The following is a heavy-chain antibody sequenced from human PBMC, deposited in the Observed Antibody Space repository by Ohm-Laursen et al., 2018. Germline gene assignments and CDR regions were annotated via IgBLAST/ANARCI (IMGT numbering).Heavy chain of an antibody. D-gene: IGHD3-22*01. Sequence: GSLRLSCAASGFTVSSNYMSWVRQAPGKGLEWVSVIYSGGSTYYADSVKGRFTISRDNAKNSLFLQMNSLRAEDTAVYYCARVGSGYYYAIDYWGQGTLVTVSS. V-gene: IGHV3-66*01. CDR2: IYSGGST. CDR3: ARVGSGYYYAIDY. J-gene: IGHJ4*02. CDR1: GFTVSSNY.